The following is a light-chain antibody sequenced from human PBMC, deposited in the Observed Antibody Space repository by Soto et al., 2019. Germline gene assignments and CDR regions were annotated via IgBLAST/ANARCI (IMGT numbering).Light chain of an antibody. CDR1: QSVSSSY. J-gene: IGKJ3*01. Sequence: EIVLTQSPGTLSLSPGERATLSCRASQSVSSSYLAWYQQKPGQAPRLLIYGASSRATAIPDRFSGSGCGTDFTLTISILEPQDFAVHYCQNYGRSPGLFTLGPGNKVDIK. CDR3: QNYGRSPGLFT. CDR2: GAS. V-gene: IGKV3-20*01.